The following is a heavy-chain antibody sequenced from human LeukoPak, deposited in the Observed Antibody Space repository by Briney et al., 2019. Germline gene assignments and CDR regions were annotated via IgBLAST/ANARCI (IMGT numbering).Heavy chain of an antibody. V-gene: IGHV1-69*05. CDR2: IIPLFGTA. D-gene: IGHD5-12*01. J-gene: IGHJ3*02. CDR3: ARDSVPTYSGYDYPNVDAFDI. Sequence: ASVKVSRKASGGTFSNYAINWVRQAPGQGLEWMGGIIPLFGTAKYAHKFQGRVTITTDESTSTAYMELSSLRSEDTAVYYCARDSVPTYSGYDYPNVDAFDIWGQGTMVTVSS. CDR1: GGTFSNYA.